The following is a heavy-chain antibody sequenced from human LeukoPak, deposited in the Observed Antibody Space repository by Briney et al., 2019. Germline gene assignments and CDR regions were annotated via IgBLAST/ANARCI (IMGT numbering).Heavy chain of an antibody. V-gene: IGHV1-18*01. CDR3: ARDRCSSTSCPSYYYYYGMDV. Sequence: GASVKVSCKASGYTFTSYGISWVRQAPGQGLAWMGWISTYNGNTNYAQKLQGRVTMTTDTSTSTAYMELRSLRSDDTAVYYCARDRCSSTSCPSYYYYYGMDVWGQGTTVTVSS. D-gene: IGHD2-2*01. J-gene: IGHJ6*02. CDR2: ISTYNGNT. CDR1: GYTFTSYG.